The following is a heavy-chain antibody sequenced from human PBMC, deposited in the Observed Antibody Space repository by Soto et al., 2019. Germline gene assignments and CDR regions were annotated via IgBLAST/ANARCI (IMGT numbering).Heavy chain of an antibody. CDR2: MNPNSGNT. D-gene: IGHD2-15*01. J-gene: IGHJ4*02. CDR3: ARGHRVVAATHLSYYFDY. Sequence: VASVKVSCKASGYTFTSYDINWVRQATGQGLEWMGWMNPNSGNTGYAQKFQGRVTMTRNTSISTAYMELSSLRSEDTAVYYCARGHRVVAATHLSYYFDYWGQGTLVTVSS. V-gene: IGHV1-8*01. CDR1: GYTFTSYD.